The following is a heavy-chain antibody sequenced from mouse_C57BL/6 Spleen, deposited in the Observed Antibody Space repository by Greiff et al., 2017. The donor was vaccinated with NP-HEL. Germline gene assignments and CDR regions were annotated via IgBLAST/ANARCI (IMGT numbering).Heavy chain of an antibody. J-gene: IGHJ2*01. V-gene: IGHV1-61*01. CDR2: IYPSDSET. CDR1: GYTFTSYW. D-gene: IGHD2-4*01. Sequence: QVQLQQPGAELVRPGSSVKLSCKASGYTFTSYWMDWVKQRPGQGLEWIGNIYPSDSETHYNQKFKDKATLTVDKSSSTAYMQLSSLTSEDSAVYYCARSGYDYDVDYWGQGTTLTVSS. CDR3: ARSGYDYDVDY.